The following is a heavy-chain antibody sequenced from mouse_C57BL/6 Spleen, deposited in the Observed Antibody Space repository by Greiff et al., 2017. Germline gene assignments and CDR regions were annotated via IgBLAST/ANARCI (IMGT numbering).Heavy chain of an antibody. Sequence: VQLVESGAELARPGASVKLSCKASGYTFTSYGISWVKQRTGQGLEWIGEIYPRSGNTYYNEKFKGKATLTADKSSSTAYMELRSLTSEDSAVYFCARGGNYALAWFAYWGQGTLVTVSA. CDR2: IYPRSGNT. CDR3: ARGGNYALAWFAY. V-gene: IGHV1-81*01. CDR1: GYTFTSYG. D-gene: IGHD2-1*01. J-gene: IGHJ3*01.